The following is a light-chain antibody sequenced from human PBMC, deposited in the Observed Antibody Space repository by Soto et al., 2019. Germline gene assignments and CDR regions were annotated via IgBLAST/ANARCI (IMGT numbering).Light chain of an antibody. V-gene: IGKV3-20*01. CDR2: GAS. CDR1: QSVSNNY. Sequence: EIGLTQSPGTLSLSPGERATLSCRASQSVSNNYLAWYQQKPGQAPRVLIYGASNRATGIPDRFGVSGYGTDFTLTISRLEPEDFAVYYCQQYGSSGTFGQGTLV. CDR3: QQYGSSGT. J-gene: IGKJ1*01.